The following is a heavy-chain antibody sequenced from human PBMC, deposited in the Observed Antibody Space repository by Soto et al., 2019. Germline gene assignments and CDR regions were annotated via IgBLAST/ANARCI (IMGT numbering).Heavy chain of an antibody. D-gene: IGHD6-19*01. CDR2: ISGSGGST. Sequence: GESLRISCAASGFTFSSYAMSWVRQAPGKGLEWVSAISGSGGSTYYADSVKGRFTISRDNSKNTLYLQMNGLRAEDTAVYYCAKSVVIAVAGNFDYWGQGTLVTVSS. CDR1: GFTFSSYA. J-gene: IGHJ4*02. CDR3: AKSVVIAVAGNFDY. V-gene: IGHV3-23*01.